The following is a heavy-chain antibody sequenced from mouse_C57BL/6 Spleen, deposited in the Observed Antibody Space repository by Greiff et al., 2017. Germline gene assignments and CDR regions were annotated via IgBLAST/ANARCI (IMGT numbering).Heavy chain of an antibody. CDR1: GYTFTNYE. Sequence: QVQLQQSGAELVRPGASVTLSCKASGYTFTNYEMHWVKQTPGHGLEWIGAIDPETGGTAYNQKFKGKAILTADKSSTTASMELRSLTSEDSAVSYCTREDQLDYAMDYWGQGTSVTVSS. CDR2: IDPETGGT. J-gene: IGHJ4*01. V-gene: IGHV1-15*01. D-gene: IGHD4-1*02. CDR3: TREDQLDYAMDY.